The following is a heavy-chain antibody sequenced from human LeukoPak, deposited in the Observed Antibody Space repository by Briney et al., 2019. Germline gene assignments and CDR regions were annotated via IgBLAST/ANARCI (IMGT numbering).Heavy chain of an antibody. CDR3: ARQYADGSGYCDY. D-gene: IGHD1-1*01. CDR1: GGSISTYY. Sequence: SETLSLTCTVSGGSISTYYWSWIRQPPGKGLEGIGYADYSGGTNYNLSLKSRLMISVDTSKNQFSLKLTSVTAADTAVYYCARQYADGSGYCDYWGQGTLVTVSS. J-gene: IGHJ4*02. CDR2: ADYSGGT. V-gene: IGHV4-59*01.